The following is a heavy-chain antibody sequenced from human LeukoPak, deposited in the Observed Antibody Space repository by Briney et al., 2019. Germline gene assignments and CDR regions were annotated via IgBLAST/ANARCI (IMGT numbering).Heavy chain of an antibody. V-gene: IGHV3-30*18. CDR2: ISSDGSIK. CDR1: KFTFSHYG. J-gene: IGHJ4*02. D-gene: IGHD3-3*01. CDR3: VKEYHSRGFGAYFDY. Sequence: GGSLRLSCTASKFTFSHYGMQWVRQAPGKGLEWVAVISSDGSIKVYADSVKGRFTLSRDNSINTVNLQMNSPRAEDTAVYYCVKEYHSRGFGAYFDYWGQGTLVTVSS.